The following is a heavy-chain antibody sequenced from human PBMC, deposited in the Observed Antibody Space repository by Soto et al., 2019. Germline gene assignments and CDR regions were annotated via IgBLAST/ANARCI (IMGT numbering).Heavy chain of an antibody. Sequence: GGSLRLSCAASGFTLSSYWMNWVRLAPGKGLEWVANIKQDGSQKNYVDSVKGRFTISRDNAKNSLYLQMSSLRAEDTAVYYCMTAVTTHDYWGQGTLVTVSS. V-gene: IGHV3-7*01. CDR1: GFTLSSYW. CDR3: MTAVTTHDY. J-gene: IGHJ4*02. CDR2: IKQDGSQK. D-gene: IGHD4-17*01.